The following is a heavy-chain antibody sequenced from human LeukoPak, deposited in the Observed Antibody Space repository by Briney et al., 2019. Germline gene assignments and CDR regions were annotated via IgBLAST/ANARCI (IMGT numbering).Heavy chain of an antibody. V-gene: IGHV3-30*02. J-gene: IGHJ3*02. CDR1: GFTFSSYG. CDR2: IRYDGSNK. D-gene: IGHD2-8*02. Sequence: PGGSLRLSCAASGFTFSSYGMHWVRQAPGKGLEWVAFIRYDGSNKYYADSVKGRFTISRDNSKNTLYLQMNSLRAEDTAVYYCAKAFRVHWRFDAFDIWGQGTMVTVSS. CDR3: AKAFRVHWRFDAFDI.